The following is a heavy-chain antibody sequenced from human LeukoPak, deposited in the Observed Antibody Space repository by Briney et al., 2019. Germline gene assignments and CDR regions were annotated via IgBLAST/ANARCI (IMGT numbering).Heavy chain of an antibody. D-gene: IGHD3-22*01. CDR1: GFPFSSYS. J-gene: IGHJ1*01. CDR2: IKSDGST. Sequence: PGGSLRLSCSASGFPFSSYSMNWVRQAPGKGLVWVSRIKSDGSTNYADSVKGRFTISRDNAKNTVSLQMNSLRPEDTGVYYCARAPSEIGGYYPEYFRHWGQGTLVTVSS. CDR3: ARAPSEIGGYYPEYFRH. V-gene: IGHV3-74*01.